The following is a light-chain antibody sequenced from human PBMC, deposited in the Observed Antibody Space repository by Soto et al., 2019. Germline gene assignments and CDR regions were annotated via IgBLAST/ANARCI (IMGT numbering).Light chain of an antibody. CDR1: QSVSSY. V-gene: IGKV3-11*01. CDR2: DAS. Sequence: DIVLTQSPATLSLSPGQTATLSCRASQSVSSYLAWYQQKPGQAPRLLIYDASNRATGIPARFSGSGSGTDFTLTISSLEPDDFAVYYCQQRSNWPPWTFGQGTKVDIK. J-gene: IGKJ1*01. CDR3: QQRSNWPPWT.